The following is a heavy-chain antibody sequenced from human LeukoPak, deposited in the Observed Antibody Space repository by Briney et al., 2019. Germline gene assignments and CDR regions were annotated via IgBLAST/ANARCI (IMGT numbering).Heavy chain of an antibody. CDR1: GGTFSSYA. D-gene: IGHD4-23*01. V-gene: IGHV1-69*05. J-gene: IGHJ3*02. CDR3: ARDAATVVTPFGSRAFDI. Sequence: ASVKVSCKASGGTFSSYAISWVRQAPGQGLEWVGGIIPIFGTANYAQKFQGRVTITTDESTSTAYMELSSLRSEDTAVYYCARDAATVVTPFGSRAFDIWGQGTMVTVSS. CDR2: IIPIFGTA.